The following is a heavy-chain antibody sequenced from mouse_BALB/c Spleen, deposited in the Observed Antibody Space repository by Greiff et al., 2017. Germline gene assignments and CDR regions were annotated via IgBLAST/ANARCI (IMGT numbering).Heavy chain of an antibody. CDR1: GFTFSDYY. CDR2: ISDGGSYT. J-gene: IGHJ3*01. CDR3: ARDRGDEAWFAY. D-gene: IGHD3-3*01. V-gene: IGHV5-4*02. Sequence: DVQLVESGGGLVKPGGSLKLSCAASGFTFSDYYMYWVRQTPEKRLEWVATISDGGSYTYYPDSVKGRFTISRDNAKNNLYLQMSSLKSEDTAMYYCARDRGDEAWFAYWGQGTLVTVSA.